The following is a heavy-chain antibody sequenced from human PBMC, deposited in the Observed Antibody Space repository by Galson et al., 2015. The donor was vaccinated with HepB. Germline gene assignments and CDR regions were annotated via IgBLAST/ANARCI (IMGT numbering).Heavy chain of an antibody. V-gene: IGHV3-48*01. J-gene: IGHJ4*02. CDR2: TNTISTNI. D-gene: IGHD1-26*01. CDR1: GFTFSSYS. CDR3: ARGLLRLIDY. Sequence: SLRLSCAASGFTFSSYSMNWVRQAPGKGLEWLPYTNTISTNIYYADSVRGRFTISRDNAKNSLYLQMTSLRAEDTAVYYCARGLLRLIDYWGQGTLVTVSS.